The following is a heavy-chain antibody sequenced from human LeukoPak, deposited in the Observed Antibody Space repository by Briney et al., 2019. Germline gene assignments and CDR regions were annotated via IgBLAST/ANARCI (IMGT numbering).Heavy chain of an antibody. Sequence: GGSLRLSCAASGFTFSSYSMNWVRQAPGKGLEWVSYISSSSSTIYYADSVKGRFTISRDNAKNSLYLQMNSLRAEDTAVYYCAREGHAAAAGTQDDDDYWGQGTLVTVSS. J-gene: IGHJ4*02. V-gene: IGHV3-48*04. CDR3: AREGHAAAAGTQDDDDY. D-gene: IGHD6-13*01. CDR1: GFTFSSYS. CDR2: ISSSSSTI.